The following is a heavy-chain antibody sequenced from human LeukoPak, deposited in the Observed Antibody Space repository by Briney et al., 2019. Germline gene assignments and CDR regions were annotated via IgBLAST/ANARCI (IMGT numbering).Heavy chain of an antibody. CDR3: TGNYYGSGSYADFDY. Sequence: PGGSLRLSRAASGFTFSGSALHWVRQASGKGLEWVGRIRSTANGYATAYAAPVKGRFTISRDDSKNTAYLQMDSLKTEDTAVYYCTGNYYGSGSYADFDYWGQGTLVTVSS. V-gene: IGHV3-73*01. CDR1: GFTFSGSA. CDR2: IRSTANGYAT. J-gene: IGHJ4*02. D-gene: IGHD3-10*01.